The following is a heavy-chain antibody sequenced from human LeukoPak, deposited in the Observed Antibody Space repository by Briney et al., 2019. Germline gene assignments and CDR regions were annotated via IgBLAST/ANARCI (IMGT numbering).Heavy chain of an antibody. CDR1: GFTFSSYA. CDR3: AKGLEAAAGTNFDY. V-gene: IGHV3-23*01. CDR2: ISGSGGST. Sequence: GGPLRLSCAASGFTFSSYAMSWVRQAPGKGLEWVSAISGSGGSTYYADSVKGRCTISRDNSKNTLYLQMNSLRAEDTAVYYCAKGLEAAAGTNFDYWGQGTLVTVSS. J-gene: IGHJ4*02. D-gene: IGHD6-13*01.